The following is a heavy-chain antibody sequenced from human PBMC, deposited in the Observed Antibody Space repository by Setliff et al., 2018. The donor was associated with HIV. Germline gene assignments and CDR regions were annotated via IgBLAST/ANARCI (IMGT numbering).Heavy chain of an antibody. CDR2: INRSGTP. Sequence: SETLSLTCAVYGGSLSDYYWSWIRQPPGKGLEWIAEINRSGTPNYNPSLESRVTISVDSSKNRVSLKLSSVTAADTAVYYFAVPGTSGTYYRVFDYWGQGVLVTVSS. V-gene: IGHV4-34*01. CDR1: GGSLSDYY. J-gene: IGHJ4*02. D-gene: IGHD3-10*01. CDR3: AVPGTSGTYYRVFDY.